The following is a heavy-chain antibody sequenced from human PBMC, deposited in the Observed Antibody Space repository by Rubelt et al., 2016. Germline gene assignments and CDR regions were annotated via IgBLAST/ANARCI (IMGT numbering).Heavy chain of an antibody. CDR1: GFTFSTYG. Sequence: PGGSLRLSCAASGFTFSTYGMTWVRQAPGKGLEWVSAISDSGGSTFYADSVRGRFTISRDNSKNTLSLQMNSLRAEDTAVYYCARARSMVRGVIDYWGQGTLVTVSS. CDR3: ARARSMVRGVIDY. CDR2: ISDSGGST. J-gene: IGHJ4*02. D-gene: IGHD3-10*01. V-gene: IGHV3-23*01.